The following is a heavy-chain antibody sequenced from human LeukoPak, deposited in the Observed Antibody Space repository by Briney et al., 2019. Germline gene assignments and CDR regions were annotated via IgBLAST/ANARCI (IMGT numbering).Heavy chain of an antibody. J-gene: IGHJ4*02. V-gene: IGHV4-59*01. D-gene: IGHD6-13*01. CDR1: GGSISSYY. Sequence: PSETLSLTCTVSGGSISSYYWSWIRQPPGKGLEWIGYIYYSGSTNYNPSLKSRVTISVDTPKNQFSLELSSVTAADTAVYYCARDLGSPGDYWGQGTLVTVSS. CDR3: ARDLGSPGDY. CDR2: IYYSGST.